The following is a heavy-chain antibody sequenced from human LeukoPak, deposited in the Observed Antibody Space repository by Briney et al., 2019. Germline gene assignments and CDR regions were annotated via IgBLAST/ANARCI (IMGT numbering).Heavy chain of an antibody. Sequence: PGGSLRLSCSTPGFTFRSYWMQWVRQAPGKGLGWVSRINSEGSSTSNADSVKGRFTISRDNAKYTLSLQMNSLRAEYTAVYYCARLRDFRYFDYWGQGTLVTVSS. CDR1: GFTFRSYW. CDR2: INSEGSST. V-gene: IGHV3-74*01. CDR3: ARLRDFRYFDY. D-gene: IGHD3-3*01. J-gene: IGHJ4*02.